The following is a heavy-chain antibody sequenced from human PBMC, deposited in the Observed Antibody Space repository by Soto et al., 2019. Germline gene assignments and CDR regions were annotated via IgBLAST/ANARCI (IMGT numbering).Heavy chain of an antibody. CDR3: ARGRIVLMVYAYFDY. J-gene: IGHJ4*02. CDR2: IYHSGST. CDR1: GGSISSGGYS. Sequence: PSETLSLTCAVSGGSISSGGYSWSWIRQPPGKGLEWIGYIYHSGSTYYNPSLKSRVTISVDRSKNQFSLKLSSVTAADTAVYYCARGRIVLMVYAYFDYWGQGTLVTVSS. D-gene: IGHD2-8*01. V-gene: IGHV4-30-2*01.